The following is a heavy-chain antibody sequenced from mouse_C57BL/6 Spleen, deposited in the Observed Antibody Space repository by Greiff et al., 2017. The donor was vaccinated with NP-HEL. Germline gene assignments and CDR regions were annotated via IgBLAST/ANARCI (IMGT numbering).Heavy chain of an antibody. CDR2: IDPSDSYT. CDR3: AITAQAH. J-gene: IGHJ4*01. D-gene: IGHD3-2*02. V-gene: IGHV1-69*01. Sequence: QVQLQQSGAELVMPGASVKLSCKASGYTFTSYWMHWVKQRPGQGLEWIGEIDPSDSYTNYNQKFKGKATLTVDKSSSTAYMQLSSLTSEDSAVYYCAITAQAHWGQGTSVTVSS. CDR1: GYTFTSYW.